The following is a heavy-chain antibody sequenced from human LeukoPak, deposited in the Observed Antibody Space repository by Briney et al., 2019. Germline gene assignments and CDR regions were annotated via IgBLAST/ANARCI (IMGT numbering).Heavy chain of an antibody. V-gene: IGHV4-34*01. Sequence: SETLSLTCAVYSGSFSGYYWSWIRQPPGKGLEWIGEIKHSGSTNYNPSLKSRVTISVDTSKNQFSLKLSSVTAADTAVYYCARGSNYVLAFDPWGQGTLVTVSS. CDR2: IKHSGST. CDR1: SGSFSGYY. CDR3: ARGSNYVLAFDP. D-gene: IGHD4-11*01. J-gene: IGHJ5*02.